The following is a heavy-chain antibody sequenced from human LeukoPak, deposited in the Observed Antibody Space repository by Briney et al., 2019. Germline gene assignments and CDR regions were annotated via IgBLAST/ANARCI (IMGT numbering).Heavy chain of an antibody. J-gene: IGHJ4*02. CDR3: ARVYDILTGWSYRYSDFDY. CDR2: ISAYNGNT. Sequence: ASVKVSCKASGYTFTSYGISWVRQAPGQGLEWMGWISAYNGNTNYAQKSEGRVTMPTNTSTSTAYMELRSLRSDDTAVYYCARVYDILTGWSYRYSDFDYWGQGTLVTVSS. D-gene: IGHD3-9*01. V-gene: IGHV1-18*01. CDR1: GYTFTSYG.